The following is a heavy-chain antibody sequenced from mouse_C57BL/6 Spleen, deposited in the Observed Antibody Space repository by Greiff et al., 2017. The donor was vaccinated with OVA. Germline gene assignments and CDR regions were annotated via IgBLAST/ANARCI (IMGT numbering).Heavy chain of an antibody. J-gene: IGHJ2*01. V-gene: IGHV5-4*01. CDR1: GFTFTSYA. D-gene: IGHD1-1*01. CDR2: INPGGGYT. CDR3: ARDGGSSHFDY. Sequence: EVQLVESGADLVKPGGSLKLSCAASGFTFTSYAMSWVRQTPGKSLEWVATINPGGGYTYYQDNVKGQSTSSRDKAKNNRYLQMSHLRSEDTAMYYCARDGGSSHFDYWGQGTTLTVSS.